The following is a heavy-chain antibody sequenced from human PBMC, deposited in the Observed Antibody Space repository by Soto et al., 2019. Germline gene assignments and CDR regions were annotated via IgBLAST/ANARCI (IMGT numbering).Heavy chain of an antibody. V-gene: IGHV4-59*01. D-gene: IGHD2-8*01. CDR3: ARMVLTAGYYYYYMDV. CDR1: GGSISSYY. Sequence: SETLSLTCTVSGGSISSYYWSWIRQPPGKGLEWIGYIYYSGSTNYNPSLKSRVTISVDTSKNQFSLKLSSVTAADTAVYYCARMVLTAGYYYYYMDVWGKGTTVTVSS. CDR2: IYYSGST. J-gene: IGHJ6*03.